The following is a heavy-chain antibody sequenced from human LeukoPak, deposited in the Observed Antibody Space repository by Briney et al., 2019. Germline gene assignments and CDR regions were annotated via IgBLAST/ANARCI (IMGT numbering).Heavy chain of an antibody. CDR2: ISAYNGNT. CDR3: ARLRYSSGWYGTYYFDY. J-gene: IGHJ4*02. V-gene: IGHV1-18*01. Sequence: ASVKVSCKASGYTFTSYGISWVRQAPGQGLEWMGLISAYNGNTNYAQKLQGRVTMTTDTSTSTAYMELRSLRSDDTAVYYCARLRYSSGWYGTYYFDYWGQGTLVTVSS. CDR1: GYTFTSYG. D-gene: IGHD6-19*01.